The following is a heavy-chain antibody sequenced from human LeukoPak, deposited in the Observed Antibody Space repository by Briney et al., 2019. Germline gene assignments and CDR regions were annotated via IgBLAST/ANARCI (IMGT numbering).Heavy chain of an antibody. J-gene: IGHJ6*03. CDR1: GFTFSSYE. D-gene: IGHD2-15*01. V-gene: IGHV3-48*03. Sequence: SGGSLRLSCAASGFTFSSYEMNWVRQAPGKGLEWVSYISSSGSTIYYADSVKGRFTISRDNAKNSLYLQMNSLRAEDTAVYYCATIAAGYYYMDVWGKGTTVTISS. CDR3: ATIAAGYYYMDV. CDR2: ISSSGSTI.